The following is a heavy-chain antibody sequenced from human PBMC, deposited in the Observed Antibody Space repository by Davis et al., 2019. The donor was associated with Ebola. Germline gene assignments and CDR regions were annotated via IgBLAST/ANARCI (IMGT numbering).Heavy chain of an antibody. CDR3: ARAPDLRVTAAGHPYYYYGMDL. D-gene: IGHD6-25*01. J-gene: IGHJ6*02. CDR1: GGTFISHG. CDR2: IIPIFGAA. V-gene: IGHV1-69*06. Sequence: SVKVSCKAPGGTFISHGINWVRQAPGQGLEWMRGIIPIFGAANYAQKFQDRVTITADKSTDTGYMELNSLKSEDTAVYFCARAPDLRVTAAGHPYYYYGMDLWGQGTTVIVSS.